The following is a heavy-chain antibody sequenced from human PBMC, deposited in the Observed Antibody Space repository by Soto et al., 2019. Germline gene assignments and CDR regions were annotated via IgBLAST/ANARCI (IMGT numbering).Heavy chain of an antibody. J-gene: IGHJ4*02. CDR2: INPSGGST. Sequence: ASVKVSCKASGYTFTSYYMHWVRQAPGQGLEWMGIINPSGGSTSYAQKFQDRVTMTRDTSTSTVYMELSSLRSEDTAVYYCSRGGSTWPFDYWGQGTPVTVSS. D-gene: IGHD3-10*01. CDR1: GYTFTSYY. CDR3: SRGGSTWPFDY. V-gene: IGHV1-46*03.